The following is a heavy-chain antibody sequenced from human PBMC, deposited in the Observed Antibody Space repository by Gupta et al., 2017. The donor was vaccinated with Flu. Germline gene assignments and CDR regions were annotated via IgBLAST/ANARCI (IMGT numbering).Heavy chain of an antibody. Sequence: QVQLQQWGAGLLKPSETLSLTCAVYGGSFSGYYWSWIRQPPGKGLEWIGEINHSGSTNYNPSLKSRVTISVDTSKNQFSLKLSSVTAADTAVYYCARDGVVVAAKAGYYYYGMDVWGQGTTVTVSS. D-gene: IGHD2-15*01. V-gene: IGHV4-34*01. CDR1: GGSFSGYY. J-gene: IGHJ6*02. CDR3: ARDGVVVAAKAGYYYYGMDV. CDR2: INHSGST.